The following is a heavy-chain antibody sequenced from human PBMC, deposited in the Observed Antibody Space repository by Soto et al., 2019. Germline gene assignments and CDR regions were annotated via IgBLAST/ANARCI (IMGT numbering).Heavy chain of an antibody. V-gene: IGHV3-33*01. J-gene: IGHJ4*02. CDR3: ARDLTDFGGIDY. Sequence: QVQLVESGGGVVQPGRSLRLSCAASGFTFSSYGMHWVRQAPGKGLEWVAVIWYDGSNKYYADSVKGRFTISRDNSKNTLYLQMNSLRAEDTAVYYSARDLTDFGGIDYWGQGTLVTVSS. D-gene: IGHD3-3*01. CDR2: IWYDGSNK. CDR1: GFTFSSYG.